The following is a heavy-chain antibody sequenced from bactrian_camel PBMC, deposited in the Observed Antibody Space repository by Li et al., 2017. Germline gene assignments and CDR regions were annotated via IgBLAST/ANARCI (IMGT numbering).Heavy chain of an antibody. D-gene: IGHD1*01. CDR3: ATKKLCSYWSPPLNVRDYAY. CDR1: GFSYNAYC. Sequence: QLVESGGGSVQSGGSLTLSCAGSGFSYNAYCMGWFRQVPGKEREGVATIRGGNGRTSYADSVKGRFTISQDNAKNTVYLQRNSLKPEDTAMYYCATKKLCSYWSPPLNVRDYAYWGQGTQVTVS. J-gene: IGHJ4*01. V-gene: IGHV3S44*01. CDR2: IRGGNGRT.